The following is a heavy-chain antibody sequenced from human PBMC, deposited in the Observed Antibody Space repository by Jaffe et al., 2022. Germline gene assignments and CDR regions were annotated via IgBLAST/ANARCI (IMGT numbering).Heavy chain of an antibody. J-gene: IGHJ6*03. CDR3: AREEVEMATTPKEFYYYYYMDV. CDR1: GFTFSSYW. D-gene: IGHD5-12*01. V-gene: IGHV3-7*05. Sequence: EVQLVESGGGLVQPGGSLRLSCAASGFTFSSYWMSWVRQAPGKGLEWVANIKQDGSEKYYVDSVKGRFTISRDNAKNSLYLQMNSLRAEDTAVYYCAREEVEMATTPKEFYYYYYMDVWGKGTTVTVSS. CDR2: IKQDGSEK.